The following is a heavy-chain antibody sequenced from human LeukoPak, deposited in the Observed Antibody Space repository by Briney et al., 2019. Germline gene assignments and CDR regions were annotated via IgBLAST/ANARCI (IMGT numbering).Heavy chain of an antibody. Sequence: PGGSLSISCEGSGYSFTTYWIGWVRQMPGKGLEWMGIIYPSDSDTRYSPSFQGQVTISADKSTNTAYLQLGSLKASDSAMYYCARGSDCSSTSCYTWFDNWGQGTLVTVSS. V-gene: IGHV5-51*01. CDR1: GYSFTTYW. CDR3: ARGSDCSSTSCYTWFDN. J-gene: IGHJ5*02. D-gene: IGHD2-2*02. CDR2: IYPSDSDT.